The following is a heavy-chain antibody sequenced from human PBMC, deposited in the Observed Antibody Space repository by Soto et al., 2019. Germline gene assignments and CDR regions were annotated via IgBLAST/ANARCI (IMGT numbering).Heavy chain of an antibody. CDR1: GFSFSTYS. CDR3: AREETAWPLAYGLDV. CDR2: IGRRSDI. D-gene: IGHD2-21*02. Sequence: GGSLRLSCEASGFSFSTYSMHWVRQAPGKGLEWVSSIGRRSDIYYADSVKGRFTISRDNAKNSVSLQMNSLRDEDTAVYYCAREETAWPLAYGLDVWGQGTSVTVSS. V-gene: IGHV3-21*01. J-gene: IGHJ6*02.